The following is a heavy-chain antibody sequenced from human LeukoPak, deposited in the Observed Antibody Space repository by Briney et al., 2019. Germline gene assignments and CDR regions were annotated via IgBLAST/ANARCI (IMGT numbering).Heavy chain of an antibody. Sequence: GESLKISCKGSGYSFTSYWITWVRQMPGKGLEWMGRIDPSDSCTIYSPSFQGHVTISADKSISTAYVQWSSLKASDTAMYYCARETTVTTVRDYWGQGTLVTVSS. CDR3: ARETTVTTVRDY. J-gene: IGHJ4*02. CDR1: GYSFTSYW. D-gene: IGHD4-17*01. CDR2: IDPSDSCT. V-gene: IGHV5-10-1*01.